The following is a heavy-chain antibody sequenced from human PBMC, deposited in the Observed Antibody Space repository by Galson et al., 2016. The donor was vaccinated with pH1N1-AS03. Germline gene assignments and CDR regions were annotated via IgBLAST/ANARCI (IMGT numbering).Heavy chain of an antibody. CDR2: ISSSSSTI. CDR1: GFTFSSYS. CDR3: ARNWGYYYYYGMDV. V-gene: IGHV3-48*01. Sequence: SLRLSCAASGFTFSSYSMNWVRQAPGKGLEWVSYISSSSSTIYYADSVKGRFTISRDNAKNSLYLQMNSLRAGDTAVYYCARNWGYYYYYGMDVWGQGTTVTVSS. D-gene: IGHD7-27*01. J-gene: IGHJ6*02.